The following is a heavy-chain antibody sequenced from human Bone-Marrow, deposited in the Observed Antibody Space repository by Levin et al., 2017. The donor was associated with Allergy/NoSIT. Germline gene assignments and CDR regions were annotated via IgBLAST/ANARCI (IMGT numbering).Heavy chain of an antibody. J-gene: IGHJ2*01. D-gene: IGHD2-21*02. CDR2: INHSGST. CDR1: GGSFSGYY. V-gene: IGHV4-34*01. Sequence: SQTLSLTCAVYGGSFSGYYWSWIRQPPGKGLEWIGEINHSGSTNYNPSLKSRVTISVDTSKNQFSLKLSSVTAADTAVYYCARGGKDQDCYQYWYFDLWGRGTLVTASS. CDR3: ARGGKDQDCYQYWYFDL.